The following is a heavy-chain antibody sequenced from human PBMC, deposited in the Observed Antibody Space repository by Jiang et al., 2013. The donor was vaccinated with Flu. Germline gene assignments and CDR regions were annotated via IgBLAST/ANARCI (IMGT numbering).Heavy chain of an antibody. CDR2: INPNSGGT. Sequence: EVKKPGASVKVSCKASGYTFTGYYMHWVRQAPGQGLEWMGWINPNSGGTNYAQKFQGWVTMTRDTSISTAYMELSRLRSDDTAVYYCAREGYGSGSYGADYWGQGTLVTVSS. CDR3: AREGYGSGSYGADY. D-gene: IGHD3-10*01. J-gene: IGHJ4*02. CDR1: GYTFTGYY. V-gene: IGHV1-2*04.